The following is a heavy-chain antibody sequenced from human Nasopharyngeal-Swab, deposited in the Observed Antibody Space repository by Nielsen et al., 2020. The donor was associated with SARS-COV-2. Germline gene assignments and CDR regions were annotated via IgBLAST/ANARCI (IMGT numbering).Heavy chain of an antibody. J-gene: IGHJ4*02. CDR3: ATVPGDY. V-gene: IGHV1-24*01. D-gene: IGHD3-10*01. Sequence: ASVKVSCKVSGYSPTELSIHWVRQAPGKGLEWMGGFDPENGDTIYAQRFQGRVSMAEDTSPDKVYVELHSLRSEDTAIYYCATVPGDYWGQGTLVTVSS. CDR2: FDPENGDT. CDR1: GYSPTELS.